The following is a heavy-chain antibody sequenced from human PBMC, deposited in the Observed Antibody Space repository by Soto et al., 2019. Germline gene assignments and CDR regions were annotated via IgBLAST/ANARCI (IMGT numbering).Heavy chain of an antibody. V-gene: IGHV1-69*13. Sequence: SVKVSCKASGGTFSSYAISWVRQAPGQGLEWMGGIIPIFGTANYAQKFQGRVTITADESTSTAYMELSSLRTEDTAVYYCARDRGYSYGIPYFDYWGQGTLVTVSS. D-gene: IGHD5-18*01. CDR3: ARDRGYSYGIPYFDY. CDR1: GGTFSSYA. J-gene: IGHJ4*02. CDR2: IIPIFGTA.